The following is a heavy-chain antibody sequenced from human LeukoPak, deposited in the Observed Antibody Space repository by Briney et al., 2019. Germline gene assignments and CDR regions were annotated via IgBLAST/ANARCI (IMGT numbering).Heavy chain of an antibody. J-gene: IGHJ3*02. V-gene: IGHV4-30-2*01. Sequence: SETLSLTCTVSGGSISSGGYYRSWIRQPPGKGLEWIGYIYHSGSTYYNPSLKSRVTISVDRYKNQFSLKLSSVTAADTAVYYCAMEGLGYCSSTSCRRAFDIWGQGTMVTVSS. CDR2: IYHSGST. CDR3: AMEGLGYCSSTSCRRAFDI. D-gene: IGHD2-2*01. CDR1: GGSISSGGYY.